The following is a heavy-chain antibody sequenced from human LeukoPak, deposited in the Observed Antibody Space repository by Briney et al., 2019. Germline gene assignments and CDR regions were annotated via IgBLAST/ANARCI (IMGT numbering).Heavy chain of an antibody. J-gene: IGHJ5*02. CDR2: INPNSGGT. CDR1: GYTFTGYY. Sequence: GASVKVSCKASGYTFTGYYMHWVRQAPGQGLEWMGWINPNSGGTNYAQKFQGRVTMTRDTSTSTVCMELSSLRSEDTAVYYCARDPSYYGSGSYSGWFDPWGQGTLVTVSS. D-gene: IGHD3-10*01. V-gene: IGHV1-2*02. CDR3: ARDPSYYGSGSYSGWFDP.